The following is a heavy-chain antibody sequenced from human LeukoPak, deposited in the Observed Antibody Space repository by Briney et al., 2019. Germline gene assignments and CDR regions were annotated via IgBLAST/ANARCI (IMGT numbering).Heavy chain of an antibody. D-gene: IGHD6-13*01. J-gene: IGHJ4*02. CDR3: ARVGIAAAGHSFDY. Sequence: PSETLSLTCTVSGGSISRYYWSWIRQPPGKGLEWIGYIYYSGSTNYNPSLKSRVTISVDTSKNQFSLKLSSVTAADTAVYYCARVGIAAAGHSFDYWGKGTLATVSS. V-gene: IGHV4-59*01. CDR1: GGSISRYY. CDR2: IYYSGST.